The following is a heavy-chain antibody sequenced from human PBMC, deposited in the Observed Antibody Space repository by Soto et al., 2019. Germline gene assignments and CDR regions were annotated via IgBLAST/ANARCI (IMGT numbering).Heavy chain of an antibody. Sequence: QVQLQESGPGLVKPSQTLSLTCTVSGGSISSGGYYWSWIRQHPGKGLEWIGYIYYSGSTYYNPSLKSRVTISVDTSKNQFSLKLSSVTAADTAVYYCARDSQIRDSSSWWDYYSYGMDVWGQGTTVTVSS. CDR3: ARDSQIRDSSSWWDYYSYGMDV. V-gene: IGHV4-31*03. CDR2: IYYSGST. D-gene: IGHD6-13*01. CDR1: GGSISSGGYY. J-gene: IGHJ6*02.